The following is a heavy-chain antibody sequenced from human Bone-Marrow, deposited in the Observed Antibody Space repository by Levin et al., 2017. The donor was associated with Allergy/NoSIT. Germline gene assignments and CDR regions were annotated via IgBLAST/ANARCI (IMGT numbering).Heavy chain of an antibody. CDR3: VKDLSPEYYYDSSGAFTY. Sequence: GGSLRLSCAASGFMFDEYAMHWVRQAPGKGLEWVSGISLNSGSIGYADSVKGRFTISRDNAKNSLYLQMNSLRAEDTALYYCVKDLSPEYYYDSSGAFTYWGQGTLVTVSS. CDR1: GFMFDEYA. J-gene: IGHJ4*02. D-gene: IGHD3-22*01. V-gene: IGHV3-9*01. CDR2: ISLNSGSI.